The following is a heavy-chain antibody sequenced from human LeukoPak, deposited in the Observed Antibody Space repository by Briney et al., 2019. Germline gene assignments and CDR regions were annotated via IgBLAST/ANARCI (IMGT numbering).Heavy chain of an antibody. CDR3: ARDPTSVVTSPDY. D-gene: IGHD3-22*01. CDR1: GFTVSSNY. Sequence: GGSLRLSCAASGFTVSSNYMSWVRQAPGKGLEWVAVMSYDGSNKYYADSVRGRFTISRDNSKNTLYLQMNSLRAEDTAVYYCARDPTSVVTSPDYWGQGTLVTVSS. CDR2: MSYDGSNK. V-gene: IGHV3-30-3*01. J-gene: IGHJ4*02.